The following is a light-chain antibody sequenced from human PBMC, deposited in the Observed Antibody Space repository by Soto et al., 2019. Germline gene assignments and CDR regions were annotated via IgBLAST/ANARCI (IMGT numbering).Light chain of an antibody. Sequence: EIVLTQSPGTLSLSPGERATLSCRASQSVSSSYLAWYQQKPGQAPRLLIYGASSRAAGIPDRFSGSGSGTDFTLTISRVEPEDFAVYYCQQLSTFGQGTKVEIK. V-gene: IGKV3-20*01. CDR3: QQLST. CDR1: QSVSSSY. J-gene: IGKJ1*01. CDR2: GAS.